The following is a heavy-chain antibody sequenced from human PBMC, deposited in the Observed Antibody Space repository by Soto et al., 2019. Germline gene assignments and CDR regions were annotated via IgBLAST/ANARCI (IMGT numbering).Heavy chain of an antibody. D-gene: IGHD3-10*01. CDR2: IYHSGST. CDR3: ARAQSHYYGSGSYRGYFDY. V-gene: IGHV4-38-2*01. Sequence: LSLTCAVSGYSISSGYYWGWIRQPPGKGLGWIGSIYHSGSTYYNPSLKSRVTISVDTSKNQFSLKLSSVTAADTAVYYCARAQSHYYGSGSYRGYFDYWGQGTLVTVSS. CDR1: GYSISSGYY. J-gene: IGHJ4*02.